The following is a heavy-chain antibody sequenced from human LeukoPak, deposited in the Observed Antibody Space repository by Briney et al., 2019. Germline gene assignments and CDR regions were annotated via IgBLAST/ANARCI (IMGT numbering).Heavy chain of an antibody. CDR3: AKARSSSSNVSDI. J-gene: IGHJ3*02. Sequence: GGSLRLSCAASGFTFSSYSMMWVRQAPGKGLEWVSYISSSSTTIYYADSVKGRFTISRDNAKNSVYLQMNSLRAEDTAVYYCAKARSSSSNVSDIWGQGTMVTVSS. CDR1: GFTFSSYS. D-gene: IGHD6-13*01. CDR2: ISSSSTTI. V-gene: IGHV3-48*01.